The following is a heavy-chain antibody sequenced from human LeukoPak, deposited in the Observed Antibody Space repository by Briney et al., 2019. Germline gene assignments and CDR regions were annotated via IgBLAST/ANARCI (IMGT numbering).Heavy chain of an antibody. CDR3: ARLRQIGYDPPIDY. V-gene: IGHV4-39*01. D-gene: IGHD5-12*01. CDR2: IYYSGST. J-gene: IGHJ4*02. Sequence: SETLSLTCTVSGGSISSSSYYWGWIRQPPGKGLEWIGSIYYSGSTYYNPSLKSRATISVDTSKNQFSLKLSSVTAADTAVYYCARLRQIGYDPPIDYWGQGTLVTVSS. CDR1: GGSISSSSYY.